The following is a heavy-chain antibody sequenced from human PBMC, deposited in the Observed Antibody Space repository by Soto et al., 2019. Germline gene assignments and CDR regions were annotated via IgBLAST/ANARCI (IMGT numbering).Heavy chain of an antibody. V-gene: IGHV4-59*01. Sequence: PSETLSLTCTLSGRSISSYYWSWIRQPPGKGLELIGYIYYSGSTNYNPSLKSRVTISVDTSKNQFSLKLSSVTAADTAVYYCAREGITIFGVVTNNWFDPWGQGTLVTVS. CDR2: IYYSGST. D-gene: IGHD3-3*01. CDR3: AREGITIFGVVTNNWFDP. J-gene: IGHJ5*02. CDR1: GRSISSYY.